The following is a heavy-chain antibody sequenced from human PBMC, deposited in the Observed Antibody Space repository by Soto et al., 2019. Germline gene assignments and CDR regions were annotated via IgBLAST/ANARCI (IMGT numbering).Heavy chain of an antibody. CDR3: YFTGVGIAAAGIFDY. J-gene: IGHJ4*02. V-gene: IGHV3-15*07. CDR1: GFTFSNAW. Sequence: PGGSLRLSCAASGFTFSNAWMNWVRQAPGKGLEWVGRIKSKTDGGTTDYAAPVKGRFTISRDDSKNTLYLQMNSLKTEDTAVYYCYFTGVGIAAAGIFDYWGQGTLVTVSS. D-gene: IGHD6-13*01. CDR2: IKSKTDGGTT.